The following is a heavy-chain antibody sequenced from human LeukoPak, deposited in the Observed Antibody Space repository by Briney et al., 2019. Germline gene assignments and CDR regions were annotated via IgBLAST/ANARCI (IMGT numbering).Heavy chain of an antibody. CDR2: IYPADSDI. CDR1: GLGINNCW. V-gene: IGHV5-51*01. Sequence: GEAVQSSFQGSGLGINNCWMGWGREVPGKGVEWMGIIYPADSDIRYSPSFQGQVTISADKSISTAYLQWSSLKASDTAMYYCARQEYCSGGSCYTWFDPWGQGTLVIVSS. J-gene: IGHJ5*02. D-gene: IGHD2-15*01. CDR3: ARQEYCSGGSCYTWFDP.